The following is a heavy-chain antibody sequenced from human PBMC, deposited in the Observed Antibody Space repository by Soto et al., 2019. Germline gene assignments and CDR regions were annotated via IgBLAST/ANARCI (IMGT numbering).Heavy chain of an antibody. CDR1: GYTFTGYY. Sequence: ASVKVSCKASGYTFTGYYMHWVRQAPGQGLEWMGWINPNSGGTNYAQKFQGWVTMTRDTSISTAYMELSRLGSDDTAVYYCARATYYYDSSGYSGMDVWSQGTTVTVSS. D-gene: IGHD3-22*01. V-gene: IGHV1-2*04. CDR2: INPNSGGT. J-gene: IGHJ6*02. CDR3: ARATYYYDSSGYSGMDV.